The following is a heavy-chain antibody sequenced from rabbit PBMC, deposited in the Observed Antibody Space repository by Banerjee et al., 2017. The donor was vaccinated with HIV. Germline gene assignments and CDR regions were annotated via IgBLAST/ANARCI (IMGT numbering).Heavy chain of an antibody. J-gene: IGHJ4*01. D-gene: IGHD8-1*01. CDR1: GFSFSNGYV. CDR3: ARGSNYYAFNL. Sequence: QEQLEESGGDLVKPEGSLTLTCTASGFSFSNGYVMCWVRQAPGKGLEWIACINTSSGNTVYATWAKGRFTISKTSSTTVTLQLNSLTAADTATYFCARGSNYYAFNLWGPGTLVTVS. CDR2: INTSSGNT. V-gene: IGHV1S45*01.